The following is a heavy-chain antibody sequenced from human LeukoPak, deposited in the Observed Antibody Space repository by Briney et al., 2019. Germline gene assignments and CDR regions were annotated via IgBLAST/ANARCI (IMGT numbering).Heavy chain of an antibody. D-gene: IGHD6-6*01. Sequence: SDTLSLTCSVSGGSMYNYYWSFIRQAAGKGLEWIGRIHTSGTTYYNPSLKSRVILSIDTSMNQFSLKLSSVTAADTAVYYCARRSSSGLFDYWGQGTLVTVSS. CDR1: GGSMYNYY. CDR3: ARRSSSGLFDY. V-gene: IGHV4-4*07. CDR2: IHTSGTT. J-gene: IGHJ4*02.